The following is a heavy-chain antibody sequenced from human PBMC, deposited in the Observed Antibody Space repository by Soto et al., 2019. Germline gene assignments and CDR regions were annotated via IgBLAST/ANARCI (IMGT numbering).Heavy chain of an antibody. J-gene: IGHJ3*01. D-gene: IGHD2-8*01. CDR3: AIKGLVSLATYCTTGDCHYAFDV. CDR2: RSGGGDGT. CDR1: GFTFYNYA. Sequence: EVQLLESGGGLVRPGGSLRLSCAASGFTFYNYAMNWVRQAPGKGLEWVSTRSGGGDGTYYADSVKGRFTISRDNSRNTVYLQMNSLRAEDTAVYYCAIKGLVSLATYCTTGDCHYAFDVWGQGTLVTVSS. V-gene: IGHV3-23*01.